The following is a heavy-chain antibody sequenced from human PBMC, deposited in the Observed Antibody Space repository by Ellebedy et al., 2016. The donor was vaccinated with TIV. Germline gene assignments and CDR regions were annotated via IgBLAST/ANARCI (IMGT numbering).Heavy chain of an antibody. J-gene: IGHJ4*02. CDR2: IRTDGSNK. CDR1: GFSFSSYG. V-gene: IGHV3-30*02. D-gene: IGHD4-23*01. Sequence: GESLKISCVASGFSFSSYGMHWVRQAPGKGLEWVAFIRTDGSNKFYTESVEGRFTIYRDTVKNIVHLQTNSLRAEDTAVYYCARDRWPYFFDCWGQGTLVTVSS. CDR3: ARDRWPYFFDC.